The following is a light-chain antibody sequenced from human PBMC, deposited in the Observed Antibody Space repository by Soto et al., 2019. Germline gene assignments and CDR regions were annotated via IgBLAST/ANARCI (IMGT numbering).Light chain of an antibody. CDR3: AAWDGSLKGYV. V-gene: IGLV1-44*01. CDR1: SSNIGSNT. Sequence: QSVLTQPPSTSGTPGQRVTISCSGSSSNIGSNTVNWYQHLPGTAPKLLIYRNNQRPSGVPDRFSGSKSGTSASLAISGLQSEVEADYYCAAWDGSLKGYVFATGTKVTVL. CDR2: RNN. J-gene: IGLJ1*01.